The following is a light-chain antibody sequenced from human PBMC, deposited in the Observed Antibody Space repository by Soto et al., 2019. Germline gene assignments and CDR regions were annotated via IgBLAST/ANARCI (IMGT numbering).Light chain of an antibody. CDR3: QRYNTYPLT. J-gene: IGKJ4*01. Sequence: EIVMTQSPSTLSVSPGERATLSCRASQSVSSNLAWYQQKPGQAPRLLIYGASTRATGIPTRFSGSGSGTEFTLTISSLQPDDSATYYCQRYNTYPLTFGGGTKVDIK. V-gene: IGKV3-15*01. CDR2: GAS. CDR1: QSVSSN.